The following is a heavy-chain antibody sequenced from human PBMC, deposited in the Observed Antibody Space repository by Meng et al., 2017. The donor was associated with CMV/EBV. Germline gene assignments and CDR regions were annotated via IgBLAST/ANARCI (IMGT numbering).Heavy chain of an antibody. D-gene: IGHD6-19*01. CDR1: GFTFGSYA. CDR3: ARWGVIAVAGTDDY. J-gene: IGHJ4*02. Sequence: SGFTFGSYAMHWVRQAPGKGLEWVAVISYDGSNKYYADSVKGRFTISRDNSKNTLYLQMNSLRAEDTAVYYCARWGVIAVAGTDDYWGQGTLVTVSS. CDR2: ISYDGSNK. V-gene: IGHV3-30*04.